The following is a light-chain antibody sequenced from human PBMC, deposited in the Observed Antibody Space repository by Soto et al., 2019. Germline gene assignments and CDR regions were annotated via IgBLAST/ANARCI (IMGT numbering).Light chain of an antibody. Sequence: QSALTQPRSVSASPGQSVTISCTGTSSDVGGYNYVSWYQQHPGKAPKVVVYDVTKRPSGVPDRFSGSKSGNTASLTISGLQAEDEADYYCAAWDDSLKEPVFGGGTQLTVL. CDR2: DVT. V-gene: IGLV2-11*01. J-gene: IGLJ7*01. CDR3: AAWDDSLKEPV. CDR1: SSDVGGYNY.